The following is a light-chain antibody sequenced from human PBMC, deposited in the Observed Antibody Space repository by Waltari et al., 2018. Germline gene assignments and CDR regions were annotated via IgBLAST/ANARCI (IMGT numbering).Light chain of an antibody. CDR2: SNN. V-gene: IGLV1-44*01. J-gene: IGLJ1*01. CDR1: SSNIGSNT. Sequence: QSVLTQPPSASGAPGQRVTISCSGSSSNIGSNTVNWYQQLPGTAPKLLIYSNNQRPSGVPDRFSASKSGTSASLAISGLQSKDEADYYCAAWDDSLNGYVFGTGTKVSVL. CDR3: AAWDDSLNGYV.